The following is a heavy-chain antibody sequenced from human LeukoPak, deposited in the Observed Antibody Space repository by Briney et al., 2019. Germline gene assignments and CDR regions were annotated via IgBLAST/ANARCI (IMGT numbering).Heavy chain of an antibody. V-gene: IGHV4-34*01. CDR3: ASNYGSGTYYYYGMDV. D-gene: IGHD3-10*01. J-gene: IGHJ6*04. CDR1: GGSFSGYY. Sequence: SETLSLTCAVYGGSFSGYYWSWIRQPPGKGLEWIGEINHSGSTNYNPSLKSRVTISVDTSKNQFSLKPSSVTAADTAVYYCASNYGSGTYYYYGMDVWGKGTTVTVSS. CDR2: INHSGST.